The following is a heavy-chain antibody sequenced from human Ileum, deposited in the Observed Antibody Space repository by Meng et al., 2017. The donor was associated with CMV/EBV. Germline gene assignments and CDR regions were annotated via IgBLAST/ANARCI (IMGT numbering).Heavy chain of an antibody. J-gene: IGHJ6*02. Sequence: GGSLRLSCEASGFTFSSYTINWVRQAPGKGLEWVSWISNSSSYIKYADSVKGRFTISRDNARNSVYLQMNSLRAEDTALYFCAGDLRGEEWLVSGYYGMDVWGRGTTVTVSS. V-gene: IGHV3-21*06. CDR2: ISNSSSYI. CDR1: GFTFSSYT. D-gene: IGHD3-3*01. CDR3: AGDLRGEEWLVSGYYGMDV.